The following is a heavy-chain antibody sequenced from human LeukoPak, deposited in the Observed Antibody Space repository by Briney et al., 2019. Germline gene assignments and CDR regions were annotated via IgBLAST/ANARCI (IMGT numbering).Heavy chain of an antibody. V-gene: IGHV4-59*01. CDR2: IYYSGST. CDR1: GFTFSSYS. J-gene: IGHJ6*03. Sequence: PGGSLRLSCAASGFTFSSYSMNWVRQAPGKGLEWIGYIYYSGSTNYNPSLKSRVTISVDTSKNQFSLKLTSVTAADTAVYYCARTMEGYCSGGSCYQYSYYMDVWGKGTTVTVSS. CDR3: ARTMEGYCSGGSCYQYSYYMDV. D-gene: IGHD2-15*01.